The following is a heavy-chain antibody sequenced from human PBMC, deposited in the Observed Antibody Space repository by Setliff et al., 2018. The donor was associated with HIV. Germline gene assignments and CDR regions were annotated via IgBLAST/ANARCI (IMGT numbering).Heavy chain of an antibody. D-gene: IGHD3-3*01. Sequence: PGGSLRLSCAASGFTFSTYDMTWVRQVPGKGLEWISYITKDGGETHFSDSVKGRFTISRDNSKNTLYLQMNSLRAEDTAVYYCAKGVDYNFWSGLNYWGQGTLVTVSS. CDR2: ITKDGGET. CDR3: AKGVDYNFWSGLNY. CDR1: GFTFSTYD. V-gene: IGHV3-23*01. J-gene: IGHJ4*02.